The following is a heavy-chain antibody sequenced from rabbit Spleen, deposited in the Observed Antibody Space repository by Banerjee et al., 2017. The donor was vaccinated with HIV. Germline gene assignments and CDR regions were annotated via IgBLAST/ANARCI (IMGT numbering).Heavy chain of an antibody. CDR2: IEPSSGKT. V-gene: IGHV1S40*01. CDR3: ARGSATMTMVITGYYLSL. Sequence: QSLEESGGGLVKPGASLTLTCKASGLDFSSTYYIHWVRQAPGKGLEWIGCIEPSSGKTWYASWVNGRFTISKTSSTTVTLQMTSLTAADTATYFCARGSATMTMVITGYYLSLWGQGTLVTVS. D-gene: IGHD2-1*01. J-gene: IGHJ3*01. CDR1: GLDFSSTYY.